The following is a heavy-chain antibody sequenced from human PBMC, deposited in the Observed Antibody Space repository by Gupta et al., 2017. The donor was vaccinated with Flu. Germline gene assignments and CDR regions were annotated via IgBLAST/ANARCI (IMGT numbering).Heavy chain of an antibody. D-gene: IGHD2-2*03. CDR2: IYTSGST. J-gene: IGHJ6*02. CDR3: ARGGYCSSTSCYYYGMDV. Sequence: QVQLQESGPGLVKPSQTLSLPCTVSGGPISSGSYYWSWIRQPAGKGLEWIGRIYTSGSTNYNPSLKSRVTISVDTSKNQFSLKLSSVTAADTAVYYCARGGYCSSTSCYYYGMDVWGQGTTVTVSS. V-gene: IGHV4-61*02. CDR1: GGPISSGSYY.